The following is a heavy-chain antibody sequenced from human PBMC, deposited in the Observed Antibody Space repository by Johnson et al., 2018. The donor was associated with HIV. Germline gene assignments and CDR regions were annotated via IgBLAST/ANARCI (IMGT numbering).Heavy chain of an antibody. J-gene: IGHJ3*02. Sequence: QVLLVESGGGVVQPGRSLRLSCAASGFSFSSYAMHWVRQSPGKGLEWVAVISFDGGDKYYADSVKGRFTISRDNSKSTFFLQMNSLTPEDTGVYYCAKERRAPRAFDIWGQGTMVTVSS. V-gene: IGHV3-30*18. CDR2: ISFDGGDK. CDR3: AKERRAPRAFDI. CDR1: GFSFSSYA.